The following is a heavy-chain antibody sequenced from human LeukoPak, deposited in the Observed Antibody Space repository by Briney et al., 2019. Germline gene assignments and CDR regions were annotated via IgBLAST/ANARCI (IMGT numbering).Heavy chain of an antibody. CDR1: GFTFSSSA. CDR2: ISNNGGYT. J-gene: IGHJ4*02. CDR3: AKQLGYCSDGSCYFPY. Sequence: PGGSLRLSCAASGFTFSSSAMSWVRQAPGKGLEWVSAISNNGGYTYYADSVQGRFTISRDSSKSTLCLQMNSLRAEDTAVYYCAKQLGYCSDGSCYFPYWGQGTLVIVSS. D-gene: IGHD2-15*01. V-gene: IGHV3-23*01.